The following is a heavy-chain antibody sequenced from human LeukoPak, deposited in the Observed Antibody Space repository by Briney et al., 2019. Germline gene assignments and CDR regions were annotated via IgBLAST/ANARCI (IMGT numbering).Heavy chain of an antibody. CDR3: AIPPGYCGNDCSFDH. CDR1: GYSFSNYW. J-gene: IGHJ4*02. CDR2: IYPGDYET. D-gene: IGHD2-21*02. Sequence: GESLQISCEGSGYSFSNYWIGWVRQMPGKGLEWMGIIYPGDYETRYSPYFQGLVTISADKSISTAYLQWSSLKASDTAMYYCAIPPGYCGNDCSFDHWGQGTLVTVSS. V-gene: IGHV5-51*01.